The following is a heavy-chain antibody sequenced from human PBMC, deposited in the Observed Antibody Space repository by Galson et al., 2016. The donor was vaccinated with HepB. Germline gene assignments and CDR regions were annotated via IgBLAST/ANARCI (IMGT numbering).Heavy chain of an antibody. V-gene: IGHV4-59*08. Sequence: SETLSLTCTASGGSISSYYWSWIRQPPGKGLEWIGYIYYSGSTNYNPSLKSRVTISVDTSKNQFSLKLSSVTAADTAVYYCARHLDPQSESYYYYYYGMDVWGQGTTVTVSS. CDR3: ARHLDPQSESYYYYYYGMDV. J-gene: IGHJ6*02. D-gene: IGHD1-14*01. CDR2: IYYSGST. CDR1: GGSISSYY.